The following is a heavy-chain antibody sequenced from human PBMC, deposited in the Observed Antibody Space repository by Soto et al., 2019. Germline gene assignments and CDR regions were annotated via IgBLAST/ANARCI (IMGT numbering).Heavy chain of an antibody. D-gene: IGHD1-26*01. Sequence: QVQLVESGGGVVQPGRSLRLSCAASGFTFSSYAMHWVRQAPGKGLEWVAVISYDGSNKYYADSVKGRFTISRDNSKNTLYLQMNSLRAEDTAVYYCARDCNSGSYRDDAFDIWGQGTMVTVSS. CDR2: ISYDGSNK. CDR1: GFTFSSYA. CDR3: ARDCNSGSYRDDAFDI. J-gene: IGHJ3*02. V-gene: IGHV3-30-3*01.